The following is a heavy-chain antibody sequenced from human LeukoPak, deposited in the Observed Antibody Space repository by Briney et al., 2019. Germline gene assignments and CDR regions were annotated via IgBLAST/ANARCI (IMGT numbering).Heavy chain of an antibody. V-gene: IGHV3-30*04. J-gene: IGHJ4*02. CDR1: GFTFSYYA. CDR3: AKEVIPAWSGMWYGALFAF. CDR2: ISHNGRTE. Sequence: ALRLSCTASGFTFSYYAMHWVRQAPGKGREGVAVISHNGRTEYSEDSVKCRFTISRDSAKNMLFLKMDSPRGEDTALYYCAKEVIPAWSGMWYGALFAFWGQGTLVTVT. D-gene: IGHD3-10*01.